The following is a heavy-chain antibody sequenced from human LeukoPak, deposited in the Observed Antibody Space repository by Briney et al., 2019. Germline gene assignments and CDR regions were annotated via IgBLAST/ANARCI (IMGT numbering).Heavy chain of an antibody. V-gene: IGHV1-24*01. Sequence: ASVKVSCKVSGYALTELSMHWVRQAPGRGREWMGGFDLADGETIYAQKFQGRVSMTEDTSADTAYMELTSLRSEDTAVYYCASGLGGTGSDKTEPFDYWGQGTRVTVSS. CDR1: GYALTELS. CDR2: FDLADGET. D-gene: IGHD2-21*02. J-gene: IGHJ4*02. CDR3: ASGLGGTGSDKTEPFDY.